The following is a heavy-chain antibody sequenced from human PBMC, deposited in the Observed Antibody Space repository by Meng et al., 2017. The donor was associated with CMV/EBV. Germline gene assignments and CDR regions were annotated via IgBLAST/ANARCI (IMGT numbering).Heavy chain of an antibody. CDR3: ARDRRGVQLERRGWFDP. J-gene: IGHJ5*02. CDR1: GYTFTSYG. V-gene: IGHV1-18*01. CDR2: ISAYNGNT. D-gene: IGHD1-1*01. Sequence: ASVKVSCKASGYTFTSYGISWVRQAPGQGLEWMGWISAYNGNTNYAQKLQGRVTMTTDTSTSTAYMELRSLRSDDTAVYYCARDRRGVQLERRGWFDPWGQGTLVTVSS.